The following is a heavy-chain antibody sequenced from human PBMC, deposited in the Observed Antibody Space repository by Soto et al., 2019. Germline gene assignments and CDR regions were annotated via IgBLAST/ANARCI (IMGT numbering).Heavy chain of an antibody. V-gene: IGHV4-59*01. D-gene: IGHD3-3*01. J-gene: IGHJ5*02. CDR3: ARGPNVHYDFWSGYPNWFDP. CDR2: IYYSGST. CDR1: GGSISSYY. Sequence: QVQLQESGPGLVKPSETLSLTCTVSGGSISSYYWSWIRQPPGKGLEWIGYIYYSGSTNYNPSLKSRVTISVDTSKNQFSLKLSSVTAADTAVYYCARGPNVHYDFWSGYPNWFDPWGQGTLVTVSS.